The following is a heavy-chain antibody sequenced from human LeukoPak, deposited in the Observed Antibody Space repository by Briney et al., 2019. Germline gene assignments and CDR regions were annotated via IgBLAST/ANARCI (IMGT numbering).Heavy chain of an antibody. D-gene: IGHD2-2*01. J-gene: IGHJ5*02. Sequence: SVKVSCKASGGTFSSYAISWVRQAPGQGLEWMGGIIPIFGTANYAQKFQGRVTITADESTSTAYMELSSLRSEDTAVYYCARDLDCSSTSCYPKHPDWFDPWGQGTLVTVSS. V-gene: IGHV1-69*13. CDR3: ARDLDCSSTSCYPKHPDWFDP. CDR2: IIPIFGTA. CDR1: GGTFSSYA.